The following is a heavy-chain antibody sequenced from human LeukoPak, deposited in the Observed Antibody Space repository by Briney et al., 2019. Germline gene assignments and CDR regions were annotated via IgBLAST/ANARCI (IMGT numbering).Heavy chain of an antibody. CDR1: GGSLVTSAYS. Sequence: SSETLSLTCNVSGGSLVTSAYSWGWVRQPPGKGLEYIGNIYYSGSAYYNPSLKGRVTLSVDTSNSQFSLRLTSVTAADTAIYYCATLSGDSWGHGTLVTVSS. J-gene: IGHJ5*01. D-gene: IGHD3-16*02. V-gene: IGHV4-39*01. CDR3: ATLSGDS. CDR2: IYYSGSA.